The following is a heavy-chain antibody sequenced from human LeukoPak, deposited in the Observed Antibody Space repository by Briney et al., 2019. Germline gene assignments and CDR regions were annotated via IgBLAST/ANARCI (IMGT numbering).Heavy chain of an antibody. Sequence: SVKVSCKASGYTFTSYDINWVRQAPGQGLEWMGGIIPIFGTANYTQKFQGRVTITTDESTSTAYMELSSLRSEDTAVYYCARDSSSSSYNWFDPWGQGTLVTVSS. J-gene: IGHJ5*02. CDR3: ARDSSSSSYNWFDP. CDR2: IIPIFGTA. CDR1: GYTFTSYD. D-gene: IGHD6-6*01. V-gene: IGHV1-69*05.